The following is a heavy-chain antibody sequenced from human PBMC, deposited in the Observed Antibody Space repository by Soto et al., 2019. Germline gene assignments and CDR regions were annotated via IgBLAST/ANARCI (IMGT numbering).Heavy chain of an antibody. CDR2: INPILGTA. Sequence: QVQLVQSGAAVKKPGSSVKVSCKASGGTFSRYSISWVRQAPGQGLEWMGRINPILGTANYAQKFQGRVTITADKSTSTAYLELSSLRSEDTAVYYCARAPMMQGIPQFYFDYWGQGTLVTVSS. CDR1: GGTFSRYS. J-gene: IGHJ4*02. V-gene: IGHV1-69*08. D-gene: IGHD3-10*01. CDR3: ARAPMMQGIPQFYFDY.